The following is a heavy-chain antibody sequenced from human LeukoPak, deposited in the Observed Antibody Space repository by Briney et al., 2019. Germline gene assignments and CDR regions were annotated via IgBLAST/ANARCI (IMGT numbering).Heavy chain of an antibody. V-gene: IGHV4-34*01. D-gene: IGHD3-10*01. Sequence: SETLSLTCAVYGGSFSGYYWSWIRQRPGKGLEWIGEINHSGSTNYNPSLKSRGTISVYTSKNQYSLKLNSVTDADTAVYYCARGGSQFGELRFRRRNWFDPWGQGTLVTVSS. J-gene: IGHJ5*02. CDR2: INHSGST. CDR3: ARGGSQFGELRFRRRNWFDP. CDR1: GGSFSGYY.